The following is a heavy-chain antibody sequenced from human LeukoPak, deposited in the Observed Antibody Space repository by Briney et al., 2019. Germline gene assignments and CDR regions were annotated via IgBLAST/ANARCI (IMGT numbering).Heavy chain of an antibody. D-gene: IGHD3-10*02. CDR2: ISSSGSTI. J-gene: IGHJ6*04. Sequence: PGGSLRLSCSASGFTCSSYEMNWLRHAPGLGLEWCTYISSSGSTIYYADSVKGRSTISRDNAKNSLYLQMNSLRAEDTAVYYCAELGITMIGGVWGKGTMVTISS. CDR1: GFTCSSYE. V-gene: IGHV3-48*03. CDR3: AELGITMIGGV.